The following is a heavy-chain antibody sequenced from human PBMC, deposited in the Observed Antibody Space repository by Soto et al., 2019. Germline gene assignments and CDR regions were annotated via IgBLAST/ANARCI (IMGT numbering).Heavy chain of an antibody. V-gene: IGHV3-74*01. J-gene: IGHJ6*02. Sequence: EVQLVESGGGLVQPGGSLRLSCAASGFTFSSYWMHWVRQAPGKGLVWVSRIYTDGSRTNYADSVKGRFTISRDNAKNTQYLQINSLSAEETAVYYCESGLMHLYGMDVWGQGTTVTVSS. CDR2: IYTDGSRT. CDR3: ESGLMHLYGMDV. CDR1: GFTFSSYW. D-gene: IGHD3-16*01.